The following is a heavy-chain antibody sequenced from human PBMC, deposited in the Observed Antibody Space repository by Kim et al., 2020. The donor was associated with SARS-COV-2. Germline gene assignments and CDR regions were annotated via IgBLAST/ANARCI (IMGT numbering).Heavy chain of an antibody. CDR1: GGSFSGYY. V-gene: IGHV4-34*01. Sequence: SETLSLTCAVYGGSFSGYYWSWIRQPPGKGLEWIGEINHSGSTNYNPSLKSRVTISVDTSKNQFSLKLSSVTAADTAVYYCARQRLLWFGVPFDYWGQGTLVTISS. J-gene: IGHJ4*02. CDR3: ARQRLLWFGVPFDY. CDR2: INHSGST. D-gene: IGHD3-10*01.